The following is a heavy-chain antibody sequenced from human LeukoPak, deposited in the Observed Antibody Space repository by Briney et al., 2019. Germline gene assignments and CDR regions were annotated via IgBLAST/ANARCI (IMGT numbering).Heavy chain of an antibody. CDR3: AKAGSSWYENWFDP. CDR2: ISSSGSTI. V-gene: IGHV3-48*03. Sequence: GGSLRLSCAASGFTFSSYEMNWVRQAPGKGLEWVSYISSSGSTIYYADSVKGRFTISRDNAKNSLYLQMNSLRAEDTAVYYCAKAGSSWYENWFDPWGQGTLVTVSS. CDR1: GFTFSSYE. D-gene: IGHD6-13*01. J-gene: IGHJ5*02.